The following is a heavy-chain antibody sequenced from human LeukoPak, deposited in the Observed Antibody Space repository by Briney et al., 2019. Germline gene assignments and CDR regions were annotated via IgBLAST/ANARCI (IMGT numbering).Heavy chain of an antibody. D-gene: IGHD6-13*01. CDR3: ARVNSSRAFDY. CDR1: GYSISSGYY. CDR2: SGST. Sequence: SETLSLTCTVSGYSISSGYYWGWIRQPPGKGLEWIGSGSTYYNPSLKSRVTISVDTSKNQFSQKLSSVTAADTAVYYCARVNSSRAFDYWGQGTLVTVSS. V-gene: IGHV4-38-2*02. J-gene: IGHJ4*02.